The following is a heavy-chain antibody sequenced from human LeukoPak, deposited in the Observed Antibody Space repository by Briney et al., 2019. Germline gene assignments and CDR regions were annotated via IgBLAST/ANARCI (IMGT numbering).Heavy chain of an antibody. CDR3: AKGYSIDY. V-gene: IGHV3-30-3*01. CDR2: ISYDGSNK. CDR1: GFTFSSYA. J-gene: IGHJ4*02. Sequence: PGRSLRLSCAASGFTFSSYAMHWVRQAPGKGLEWVAVISYDGSNKYYADSVKGRFTISRDNAKNSLYLQMNSLRADDTAVYHCAKGYSIDYWGEGTLVTVSS. D-gene: IGHD2-15*01.